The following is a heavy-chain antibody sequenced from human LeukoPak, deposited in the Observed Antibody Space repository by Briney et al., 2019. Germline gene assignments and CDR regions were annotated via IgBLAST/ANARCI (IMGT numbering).Heavy chain of an antibody. V-gene: IGHV4-59*01. D-gene: IGHD3-10*01. J-gene: IGHJ4*02. CDR3: ARGDQGIFRGDYFGH. CDR1: GGSLTNYY. Sequence: SETLSLTCTVSGGSLTNYYWSWIRQPPGKGLEWIAYIYYSGSTDYNPSLKSRVTMSVDTSKNQFSLKLNSVTPADTAVYYCARGDQGIFRGDYFGHWGQGALVTVSS. CDR2: IYYSGST.